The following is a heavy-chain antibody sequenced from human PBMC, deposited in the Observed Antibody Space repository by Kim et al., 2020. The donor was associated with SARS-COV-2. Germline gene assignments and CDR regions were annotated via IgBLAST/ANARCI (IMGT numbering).Heavy chain of an antibody. Sequence: SETLSLTCTVSGGSISSYYWSWIRQPPGKGLDWMGYIYNSGSTNYNPPPKSRVTIPVATSKNKFPLNLTSCTVPATAGYYCARGSYGSGWSYWGQGP. J-gene: IGHJ4*02. CDR2: IYNSGST. V-gene: IGHV4-59*13. D-gene: IGHD6-19*01. CDR3: ARGSYGSGWSY. CDR1: GGSISSYY.